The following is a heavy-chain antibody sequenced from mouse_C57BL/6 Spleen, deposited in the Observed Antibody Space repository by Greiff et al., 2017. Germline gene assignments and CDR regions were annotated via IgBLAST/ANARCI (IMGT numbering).Heavy chain of an antibody. Sequence: LQQSGPELVKPGASVKISCKASGYTFTDYYMNWVKQSPGQGLEWIGDINPNNGGTSYNQKFKGKATLTVDKSSSTAYMQLRSLTSEDSAVYYCATDSSGYYFGYWGQGTTLTVAS. CDR2: INPNNGGT. V-gene: IGHV1-26*01. CDR1: GYTFTDYY. J-gene: IGHJ2*01. D-gene: IGHD3-2*02. CDR3: ATDSSGYYFGY.